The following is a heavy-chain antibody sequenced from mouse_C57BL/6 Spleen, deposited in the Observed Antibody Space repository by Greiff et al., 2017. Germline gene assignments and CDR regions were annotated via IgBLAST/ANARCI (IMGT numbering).Heavy chain of an antibody. CDR1: GYTFTDYE. Sequence: QVQLQQSGAELVRPGASVTLSCKASGYTFTDYEMHWVKQTPVHGLEWIGAIDPETGGTAYNQKFKGKAILTADKSSSTAYMELRSLTSEDSAVYYCTRYGSSSWFADWGQGTLVTVSA. CDR2: IDPETGGT. CDR3: TRYGSSSWFAD. V-gene: IGHV1-15*01. J-gene: IGHJ3*01. D-gene: IGHD1-1*01.